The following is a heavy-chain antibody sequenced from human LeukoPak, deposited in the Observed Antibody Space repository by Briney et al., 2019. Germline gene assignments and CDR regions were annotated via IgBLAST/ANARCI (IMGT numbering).Heavy chain of an antibody. CDR1: GGSISSSSNY. CDR2: IYYTGTT. J-gene: IGHJ4*02. D-gene: IGHD1-1*01. V-gene: IGHV4-39*07. CDR3: AVETTPFDY. Sequence: PSETLSLTCTVSGGSISSSSNYWGWIRQPPGKGPEWIATIYYTGTTYYNPSLKSRVTISVDTSKNQFSLNLRSVTAADTAVYYCAVETTPFDYWGQGTLVTVSS.